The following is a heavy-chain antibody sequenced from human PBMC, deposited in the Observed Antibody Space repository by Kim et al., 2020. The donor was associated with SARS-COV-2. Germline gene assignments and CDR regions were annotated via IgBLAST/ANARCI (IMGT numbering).Heavy chain of an antibody. D-gene: IGHD4-17*01. Sequence: ASVKVSCKASGYTFTGYYMHWVRQAPGQGLEWMGWINPNSGGTNYAQKFQGRVTMTRDTSISTAYMELSRLRSDDTAVYYCARGDPYGDPYGGRVLDPWGQGTLVTVSS. CDR1: GYTFTGYY. CDR3: ARGDPYGDPYGGRVLDP. J-gene: IGHJ5*02. V-gene: IGHV1-2*02. CDR2: INPNSGGT.